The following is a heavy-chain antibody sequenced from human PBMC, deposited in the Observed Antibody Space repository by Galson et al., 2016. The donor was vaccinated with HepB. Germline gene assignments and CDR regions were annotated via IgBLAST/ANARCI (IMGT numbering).Heavy chain of an antibody. Sequence: SLRLSCAASGFTFSDYYMGWIRQAPGKGLEWVAYISSSGSTMSYADSVKGRFTISRDNAKKLLFLQLNNLRAYYTAVYYCARDGLRIAVKYYFAMDVWGQGATVTVSS. CDR2: ISSSGSTM. V-gene: IGHV3-11*01. CDR3: ARDGLRIAVKYYFAMDV. J-gene: IGHJ6*02. CDR1: GFTFSDYY. D-gene: IGHD5-12*01.